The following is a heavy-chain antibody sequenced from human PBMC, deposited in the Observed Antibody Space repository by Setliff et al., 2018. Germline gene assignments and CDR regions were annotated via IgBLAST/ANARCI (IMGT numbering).Heavy chain of an antibody. Sequence: SETLSLTCTVSGGSISGAPYYWSWIRRPAGKGPEWIGHIYTSWSSNYNPSLKSRVTMSIDTSKNQFSLNLSSVTAADTAVYYCARVTGFLYIDVWGKGTTVTV. CDR2: IYTSWSS. J-gene: IGHJ6*03. CDR1: GGSISGAPYY. CDR3: ARVTGFLYIDV. D-gene: IGHD3-3*01. V-gene: IGHV4-61*09.